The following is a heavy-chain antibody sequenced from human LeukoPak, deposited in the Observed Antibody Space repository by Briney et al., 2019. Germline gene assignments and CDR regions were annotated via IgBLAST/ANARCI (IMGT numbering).Heavy chain of an antibody. CDR2: ISSSTSTI. Sequence: GGSLRLSCAASGFTFSAYGMNWVRQAPGKGLEWVSYISSSTSTITYADSVRGRFTISGDNAKNSLYLQMNSLRAEDTAVYYCARESPAFDYWGQGTLVTVSS. V-gene: IGHV3-48*01. CDR1: GFTFSAYG. CDR3: ARESPAFDY. J-gene: IGHJ4*02.